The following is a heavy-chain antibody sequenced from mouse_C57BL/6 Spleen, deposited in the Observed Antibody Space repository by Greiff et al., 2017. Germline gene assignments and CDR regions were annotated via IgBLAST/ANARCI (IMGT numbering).Heavy chain of an antibody. CDR1: GYTFTSYW. CDR2: IYPGNSDT. J-gene: IGHJ3*01. CDR3: TDYYGSSPIAD. D-gene: IGHD1-1*01. Sequence: EVQLQQSGTVLARPGASVKMSCKTSGYTFTSYWMHWVKQRPGQGLEWIGAIYPGNSDTSYNQKFKGKAKLTAVTSASTAYMELSSLTNEDSAVDYCTDYYGSSPIADWGQGTLVTVSA. V-gene: IGHV1-5*01.